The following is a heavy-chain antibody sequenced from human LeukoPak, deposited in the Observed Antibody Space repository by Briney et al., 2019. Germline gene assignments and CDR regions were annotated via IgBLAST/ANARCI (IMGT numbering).Heavy chain of an antibody. Sequence: GGSLRLSCAASGFTFSSYWMSWVRQAPGRGLEWVANIKQDGSEKYYVDSVKGRFTISRDNAKNSLYLQMDSLRAEDTAVYYCARLLLWFGEQVDYWGQGTLVTVSS. CDR2: IKQDGSEK. V-gene: IGHV3-7*03. J-gene: IGHJ4*02. CDR3: ARLLLWFGEQVDY. D-gene: IGHD3-10*01. CDR1: GFTFSSYW.